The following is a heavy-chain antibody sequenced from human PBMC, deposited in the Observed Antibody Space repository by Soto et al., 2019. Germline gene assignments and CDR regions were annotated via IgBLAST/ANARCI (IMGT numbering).Heavy chain of an antibody. CDR3: ARARSIAAAGIRWFDP. V-gene: IGHV4-31*03. J-gene: IGHJ5*02. CDR2: IYYSGST. D-gene: IGHD6-13*01. Sequence: QVQLQESGPGLVKPSQTLSLTCTVSGGPISSGDYYWSWIRQHPGKGMEWIGYIYYSGSTYYNPSLKCRVTISIGTSKSQFSLKLNSVTAADTAVYYCARARSIAAAGIRWFDPWGQGTLVTVSS. CDR1: GGPISSGDYY.